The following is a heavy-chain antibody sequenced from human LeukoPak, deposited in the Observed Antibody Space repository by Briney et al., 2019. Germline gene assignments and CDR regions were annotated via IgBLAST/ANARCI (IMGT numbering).Heavy chain of an antibody. J-gene: IGHJ3*02. V-gene: IGHV3-30*02. CDR3: AKDLTHKNDAFDI. Sequence: GGSLRLSCAASGFTFSSYGRHWVRQAPGKGLEWVAFIRYDGSNKYYADSVKGRFTISRDNSKNTLYLQMNSLRAEATAVYYCAKDLTHKNDAFDIWGQGTMVTVSS. CDR2: IRYDGSNK. CDR1: GFTFSSYG.